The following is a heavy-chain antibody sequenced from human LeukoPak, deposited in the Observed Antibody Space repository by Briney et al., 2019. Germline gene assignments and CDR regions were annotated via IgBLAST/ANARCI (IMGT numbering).Heavy chain of an antibody. CDR2: ISYHGENK. CDR3: ARGRHSGYDYMLDF. J-gene: IGHJ4*02. Sequence: PGGSLRLSCAASGFSFSDYAMHWVRQAPGKGLEWVAFISYHGENKYYGDSVEGRFTVTRDNSQNKLYLQMDSLRPEDTAVFYCARGRHSGYDYMLDFWGQGALVIVSS. CDR1: GFSFSDYA. V-gene: IGHV3-30*04. D-gene: IGHD5-12*01.